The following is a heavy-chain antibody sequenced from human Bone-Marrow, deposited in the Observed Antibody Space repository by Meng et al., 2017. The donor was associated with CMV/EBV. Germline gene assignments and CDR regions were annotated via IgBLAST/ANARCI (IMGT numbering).Heavy chain of an antibody. J-gene: IGHJ4*02. CDR3: ARGITAGTEGEFDY. D-gene: IGHD6-13*01. CDR2: IYSGGST. CDR1: GFTVSSNY. V-gene: IGHV3-66*02. Sequence: GESLKISCAASGFTVSSNYMSWVRQAPGKGLEWVSVIYSGGSTYYADSVKGRFTISRDNSKNTLYLQMSSLRAEDTAVYYCARGITAGTEGEFDYWGQGTLVTVSS.